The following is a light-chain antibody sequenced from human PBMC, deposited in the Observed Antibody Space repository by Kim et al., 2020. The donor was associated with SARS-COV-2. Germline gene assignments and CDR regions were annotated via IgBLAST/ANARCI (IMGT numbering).Light chain of an antibody. V-gene: IGKV1-27*01. CDR1: QAISKY. CDR3: QRYNGAPWT. CDR2: GTS. J-gene: IGKJ1*01. Sequence: DFQMTQSPSSLSASIGDRVTITCRASQAISKYLAWYQQKPGKAPKLLIHGTSTLQSGVPSRFSGSGSGTDFTLTISSLQPEDVATYYCQRYNGAPWTFGQGTMVDIK.